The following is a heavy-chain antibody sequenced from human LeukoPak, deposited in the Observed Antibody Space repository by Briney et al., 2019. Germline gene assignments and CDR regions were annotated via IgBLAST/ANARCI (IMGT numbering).Heavy chain of an antibody. CDR1: GYTFTNYG. V-gene: IGHV1-18*01. J-gene: IGHJ5*02. CDR3: AREHYGSESYWFDP. Sequence: GASVKVSCKASGYTFTNYGISWVRQAPGQGLAWMGWISAYNGNTNYAQKLQGRVTMTTDTSTSTAYMELRSLRSDDTAVYYCAREHYGSESYWFDPWGQGTLVTVSS. CDR2: ISAYNGNT. D-gene: IGHD3-10*01.